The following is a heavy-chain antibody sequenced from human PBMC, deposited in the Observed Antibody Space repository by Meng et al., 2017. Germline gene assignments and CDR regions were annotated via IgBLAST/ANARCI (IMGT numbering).Heavy chain of an antibody. CDR2: IYHSGST. V-gene: IGHV4-30-4*01. Sequence: QVQLHKSGPRLVKPSQTLSLTCTVSGGSISSGNYYWSWIRQPPGKGLEWIGYIYHSGSTYYNPSLKSRVTISVDTSKNQFSLKLNYVTAADTAVYYCARDSGVGGSYNWFDPWGQGTLVTVSS. CDR1: GGSISSGNYY. J-gene: IGHJ5*02. D-gene: IGHD1-26*01. CDR3: ARDSGVGGSYNWFDP.